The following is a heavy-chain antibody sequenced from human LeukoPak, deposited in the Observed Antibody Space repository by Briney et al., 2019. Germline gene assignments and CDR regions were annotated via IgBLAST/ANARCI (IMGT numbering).Heavy chain of an antibody. D-gene: IGHD2-15*01. V-gene: IGHV4-34*01. J-gene: IGHJ5*02. CDR2: INHSGST. CDR3: ARGPSYCIGGSCYSYWFDP. Sequence: SETLSLTCAVYGGSFSGYYWSWLRQPPGKGLEWIGEINHSGSTNYNTSLKSRVTISVDTSKNQSSLKLSSVTAADTAVYYCARGPSYCIGGSCYSYWFDPWGQGTLVTVSS. CDR1: GGSFSGYY.